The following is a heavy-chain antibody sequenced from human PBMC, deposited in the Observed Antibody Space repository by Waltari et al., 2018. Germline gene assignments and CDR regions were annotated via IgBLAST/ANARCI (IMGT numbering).Heavy chain of an antibody. CDR3: ARAPNYYGGSGYQEGFDI. CDR1: EHTLSGYY. J-gene: IGHJ3*02. CDR2: INPNSGAT. V-gene: IGHV1-2*02. Sequence: QVQLVQSGAEVKKPGASMIVSCKASEHTLSGYYIHWVRQAPGQGLEWMGWINPNSGATNYAQKFKGRVTMTRDTSTSTGYMELSRLKSDDTAVYYCARAPNYYGGSGYQEGFDIWGQGTMVTVSS. D-gene: IGHD3-22*01.